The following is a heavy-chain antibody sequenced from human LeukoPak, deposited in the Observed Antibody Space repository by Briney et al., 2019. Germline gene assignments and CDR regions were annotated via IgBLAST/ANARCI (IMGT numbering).Heavy chain of an antibody. CDR1: GGSINNYY. D-gene: IGHD1-26*01. J-gene: IGHJ4*02. V-gene: IGHV4-59*08. Sequence: SETLSLTCTVSGGSINNYYWSWIWQPPGKGLEWIGYIDHRGNTNYNPSLKSRVTMSVDTSKNQFSLKLSSVTAADTAVYYCARHGTLDYWGQGTLVTVSS. CDR3: ARHGTLDY. CDR2: IDHRGNT.